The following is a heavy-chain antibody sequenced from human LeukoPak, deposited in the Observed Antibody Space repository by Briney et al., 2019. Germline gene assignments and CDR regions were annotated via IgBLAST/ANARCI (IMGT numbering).Heavy chain of an antibody. CDR1: GGSISSYY. Sequence: SETLSLTCTVSGGSISSYYWSWIRQPPGKGLEWIGEINHSGSTNYNPSLKSRVTMSVDTSKNQFSLKLSSVTAADTAVYYCARDLSGYDYGDWFDPWGQGTLVTVSS. CDR2: INHSGST. D-gene: IGHD5-12*01. J-gene: IGHJ5*02. V-gene: IGHV4-34*01. CDR3: ARDLSGYDYGDWFDP.